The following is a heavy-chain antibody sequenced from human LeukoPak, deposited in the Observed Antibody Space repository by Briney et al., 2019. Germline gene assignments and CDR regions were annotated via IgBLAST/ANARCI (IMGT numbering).Heavy chain of an antibody. D-gene: IGHD2-2*01. V-gene: IGHV4-34*01. J-gene: IGHJ5*02. CDR3: ARTTKYQFKWAGFDP. CDR2: INHSGST. Sequence: PSETLSLTCVVYGGSFSGYYWSWIRQPPGKGLEWIGEINHSGSTNYNPSLKSRVTISVDTSKNQFSLKLSSVTAADTAVYYCARTTKYQFKWAGFDPWGQGTLVTVSS. CDR1: GGSFSGYY.